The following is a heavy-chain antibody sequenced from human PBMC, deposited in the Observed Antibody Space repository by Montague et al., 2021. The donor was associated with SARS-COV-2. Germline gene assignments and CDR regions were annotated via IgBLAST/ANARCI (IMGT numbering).Heavy chain of an antibody. D-gene: IGHD2-21*01. V-gene: IGHV4-38-2*02. J-gene: IGHJ4*02. Sequence: SETLSLTCTVSGDSITNNYHWGWIRQPPGKGLEWIGTIYHSGTTYYNPSLKSRVAISVDTSNNQFSLKLTSVTAADTAVYYCARRHIVASNRAFDYWGQGTLVTVSS. CDR2: IYHSGTT. CDR1: GDSITNNYH. CDR3: ARRHIVASNRAFDY.